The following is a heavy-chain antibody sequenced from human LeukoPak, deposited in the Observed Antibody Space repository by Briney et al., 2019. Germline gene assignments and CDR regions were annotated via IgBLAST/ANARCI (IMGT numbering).Heavy chain of an antibody. CDR3: AISISSSWYGNYFDY. CDR1: GFTFSSYA. D-gene: IGHD6-13*01. CDR2: ISGSGGST. Sequence: GGSLRLSCAASGFTFSSYAMSWVRQAPGKGLEWVSAISGSGGSTYYADSVKGRFTISRDNSKNTLYLQMNSLRAEDTAVYYCAISISSSWYGNYFDYWGQGTLVTVSS. J-gene: IGHJ4*02. V-gene: IGHV3-23*01.